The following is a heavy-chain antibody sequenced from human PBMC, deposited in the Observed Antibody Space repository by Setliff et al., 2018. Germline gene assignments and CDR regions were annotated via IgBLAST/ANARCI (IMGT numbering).Heavy chain of an antibody. J-gene: IGHJ4*02. CDR3: ARTCSGSGCYAGLES. CDR2: IWDDGVKK. CDR1: GFTFSTYR. Sequence: PGGSLRLSCAASGFTFSTYRMHWVRQAPGKGLEWVAVIWDDGVKKYHADSVKGRFTISRDNSKNTLYQQMNSLRPEDTAVYYCARTCSGSGCYAGLESWGQGTPVTVSS. V-gene: IGHV3-33*08. D-gene: IGHD2-15*01.